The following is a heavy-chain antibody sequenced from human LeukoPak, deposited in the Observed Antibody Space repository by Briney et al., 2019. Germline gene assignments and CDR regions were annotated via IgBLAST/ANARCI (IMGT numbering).Heavy chain of an antibody. CDR2: IYYSGST. D-gene: IGHD6-19*01. Sequence: SETLSLTCTVSGGSINTYYWSWIRQPPGKGLEWIGYIYYSGSTNYNPSLKSRVTISVDTSKNQFSLKLSSVTAADTAAYYCAGRFNSGWYYWFDPWGQGTLVTVSS. CDR3: AGRFNSGWYYWFDP. CDR1: GGSINTYY. V-gene: IGHV4-59*08. J-gene: IGHJ5*02.